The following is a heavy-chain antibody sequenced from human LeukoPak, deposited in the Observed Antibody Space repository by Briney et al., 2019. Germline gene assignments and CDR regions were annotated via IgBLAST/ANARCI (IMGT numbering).Heavy chain of an antibody. Sequence: SSETLSLTCTVSGGSVSSYYCNWIRQPPGKGLEWIGYIYYSGSTNYNPSLKSRVTMSVDTSKNQFSLKLTPVTAADTAVYFCARGQVGATTLFDYWGQGTLVTVSS. CDR2: IYYSGST. J-gene: IGHJ4*02. CDR1: GGSVSSYY. D-gene: IGHD1-26*01. V-gene: IGHV4-59*08. CDR3: ARGQVGATTLFDY.